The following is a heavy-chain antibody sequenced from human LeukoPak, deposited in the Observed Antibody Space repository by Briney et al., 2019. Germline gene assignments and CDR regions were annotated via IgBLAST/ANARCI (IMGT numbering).Heavy chain of an antibody. CDR2: ISSSGSTI. CDR3: ADLGSAMVGVV. D-gene: IGHD5-18*01. Sequence: GGSLRLSCAASGFTFSSYEMSWVRQAPGKGLEWVSYISSSGSTIYYADSVKGRFTISRDNAKNSLYLQMNSLRAEDTAVYYLADLGSAMVGVVWGKGPRDTISS. V-gene: IGHV3-48*03. J-gene: IGHJ6*04. CDR1: GFTFSSYE.